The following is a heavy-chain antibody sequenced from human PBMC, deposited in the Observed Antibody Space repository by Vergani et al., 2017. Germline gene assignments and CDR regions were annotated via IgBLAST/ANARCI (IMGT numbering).Heavy chain of an antibody. J-gene: IGHJ5*02. V-gene: IGHV3-73*02. CDR1: GFTFSGSA. CDR2: IRSKANSYAT. CDR3: AKDMGRMATIPGA. D-gene: IGHD5-24*01. Sequence: EVQLVESGGGLVQPGGSLKLSCAASGFTFSGSAMHWVRQASGKGLEWVGRIRSKANSYATAYAASVKGRFTISRDDSKNTAYLQMNSLKTEDTAVYYCAKDMGRMATIPGAWGQGTLVTVSS.